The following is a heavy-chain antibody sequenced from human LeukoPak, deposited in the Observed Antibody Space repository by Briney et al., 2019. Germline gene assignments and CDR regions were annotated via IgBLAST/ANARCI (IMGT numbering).Heavy chain of an antibody. D-gene: IGHD2-2*01. V-gene: IGHV4-31*03. CDR3: ARVGGTNYYYYGMDV. Sequence: SETLSLTCTVSGGSISSGGYYWSWIRQHPGKGLEWIGYIYYSGSTYYNPSLKSRVTISVDTSKNQFSLKLSSVTAADTAVYYCARVGGTNYYYYGMDVWGQGTTVTVSS. J-gene: IGHJ6*02. CDR2: IYYSGST. CDR1: GGSISSGGYY.